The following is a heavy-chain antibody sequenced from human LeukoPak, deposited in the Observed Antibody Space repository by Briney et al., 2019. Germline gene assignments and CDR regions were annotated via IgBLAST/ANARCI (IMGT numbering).Heavy chain of an antibody. CDR1: VGTFNRYA. CDR3: ARRRDGYNQRYYYYMDV. D-gene: IGHD5-24*01. J-gene: IGHJ6*03. CDR2: IIPYYGTA. Sequence: SSVNVSCMSSVGTFNRYAISGVRQAPGRGREGMGGIIPYYGTANYAQKFQGRVTITADKYTSTAYMELSSMRSEDTAVYYCARRRDGYNQRYYYYMDVWGKGTTVTISS. V-gene: IGHV1-69*06.